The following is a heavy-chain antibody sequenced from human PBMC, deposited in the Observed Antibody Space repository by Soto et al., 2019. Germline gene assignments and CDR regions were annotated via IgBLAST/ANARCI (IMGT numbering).Heavy chain of an antibody. D-gene: IGHD2-21*02. CDR3: TTDVYHCGGDCNPY. Sequence: EVQLVESGGGLVKPGGSLRLSCAASGFTFSNAWMNWVRQAPGKGLEWVGRIKSKTDGGTTDYAAPVKGRFTISRDDSKNTLYLQMNSLKAEDTAVYYCTTDVYHCGGDCNPYWGQGTLVTVSS. V-gene: IGHV3-15*07. J-gene: IGHJ4*02. CDR1: GFTFSNAW. CDR2: IKSKTDGGTT.